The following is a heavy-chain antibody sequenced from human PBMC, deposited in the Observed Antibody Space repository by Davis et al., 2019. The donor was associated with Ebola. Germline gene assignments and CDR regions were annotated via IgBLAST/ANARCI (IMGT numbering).Heavy chain of an antibody. CDR1: GGSFSGYY. CDR2: INHSGST. CDR3: ARGGRYYDIGHP. J-gene: IGHJ5*02. V-gene: IGHV4-34*01. Sequence: PSETLSLTCAVYGGSFSGYYWSWIRQPPGKGLEWIGEINHSGSTNYNPSLKSRVTISVDTSKNQFSLKLSSVTAADTAVYYCARGGRYYDIGHPWGQGTLVTVSS. D-gene: IGHD3-22*01.